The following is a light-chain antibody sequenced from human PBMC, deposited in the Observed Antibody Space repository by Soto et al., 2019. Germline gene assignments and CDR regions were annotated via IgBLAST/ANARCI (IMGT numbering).Light chain of an antibody. CDR1: SSDVGGYNY. CDR2: EVS. CDR3: SSYTSSSTLVV. Sequence: QSVLTQPASVSGSPGQSITISCTGTSSDVGGYNYVSWYQQHPGKAPKLMIYEVSNRPSGVSNRFSGSKSGNTASLTISGXXAXXXXXXXCSSYTSSSTLVVFGGGTKLTVL. J-gene: IGLJ2*01. V-gene: IGLV2-14*01.